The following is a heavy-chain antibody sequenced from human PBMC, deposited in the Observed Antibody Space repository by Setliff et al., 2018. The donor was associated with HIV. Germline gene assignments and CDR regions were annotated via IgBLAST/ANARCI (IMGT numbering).Heavy chain of an antibody. Sequence: GGSLRLSCAASGFTFFDYALNWVRQAPGKGLEWVSSISSSGSYIYYAGSVKGPFTISRDHATSALYLQMDSLRAEDTALYYCTRSHSTRDAFDIWGQGTMVTVSS. J-gene: IGHJ3*02. D-gene: IGHD2-2*01. CDR3: TRSHSTRDAFDI. CDR2: ISSSGSYI. CDR1: GFTFFDYA. V-gene: IGHV3-21*01.